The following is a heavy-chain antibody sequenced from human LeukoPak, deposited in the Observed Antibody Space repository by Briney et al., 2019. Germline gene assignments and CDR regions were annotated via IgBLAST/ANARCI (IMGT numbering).Heavy chain of an antibody. CDR1: GFPFSSYA. V-gene: IGHV3-23*01. Sequence: GGSLRLSCAVSGFPFSSYAMIWVRQAPGSGLVWVSSIGARGDSIYYTDSVKGRFTISRDNSKNTLYLQMSSLRVEDTAVYYCAKIPDVSDYWGQGTLVTVSS. J-gene: IGHJ4*02. CDR2: IGARGDSI. CDR3: AKIPDVSDY.